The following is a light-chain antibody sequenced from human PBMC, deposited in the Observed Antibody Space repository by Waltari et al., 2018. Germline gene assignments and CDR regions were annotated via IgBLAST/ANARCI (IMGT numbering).Light chain of an antibody. V-gene: IGLV1-51*02. CDR1: RSNIGTNY. CDR2: EHT. J-gene: IGLJ7*01. CDR3: GTWDSSLSGAV. Sequence: QSVLTQPPSVSAAPGQRVTISCPGGRSNIGTNYLSWYRQFPGTAPKLLIYEHTERPSGIPGRFSGSKSGTSATLDITGLQAGDEADYYCGTWDSSLSGAVFGGGTHLTVL.